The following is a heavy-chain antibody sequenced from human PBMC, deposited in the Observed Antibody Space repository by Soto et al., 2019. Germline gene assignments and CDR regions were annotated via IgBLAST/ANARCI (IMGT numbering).Heavy chain of an antibody. CDR1: GFTFSSYS. D-gene: IGHD2-15*01. V-gene: IGHV3-21*01. Sequence: GGSLRLSCAASGFTFSSYSMNWVRQAPGKGLEWVSSISSSSSYIYYADSVKGRFTISRDNAKNSLYLQMNSLRDEDTAVYYCARDSTGGGGSCCAFDIWGQGTMVTVSS. CDR3: ARDSTGGGGSCCAFDI. J-gene: IGHJ3*02. CDR2: ISSSSSYI.